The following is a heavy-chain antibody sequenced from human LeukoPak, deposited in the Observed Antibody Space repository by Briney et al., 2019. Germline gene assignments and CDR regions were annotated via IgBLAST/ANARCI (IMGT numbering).Heavy chain of an antibody. CDR3: ARVGPPSSPSFDY. CDR1: GGSISSYY. Sequence: SETLSLTCTASGGSISSYYWSWIRQPPGKGLEWIGYIYYSGSTNYNPSLKSRVTISVDTSKNQFSLKLSSVTAADTAVYYCARVGPPSSPSFDYWGQGTLVTVSS. V-gene: IGHV4-59*01. CDR2: IYYSGST. J-gene: IGHJ4*02.